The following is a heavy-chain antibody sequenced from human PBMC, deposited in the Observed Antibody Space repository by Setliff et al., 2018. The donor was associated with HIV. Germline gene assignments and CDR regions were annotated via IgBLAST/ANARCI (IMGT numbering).Heavy chain of an antibody. CDR3: ARDRPPSTVDMLGAFDR. J-gene: IGHJ3*02. CDR1: GGSTNNYY. D-gene: IGHD4-17*01. CDR2: IYYTGTT. Sequence: SETLSLTCAVSGGSTNNYYLTWIRQPPGKGLEWIGYIYYTGTTNYNPSLKSRVTISVDTSKNQLSLKLSSVTAADTAVYYCARDRPPSTVDMLGAFDRWGQGTMVTVSS. V-gene: IGHV4-59*12.